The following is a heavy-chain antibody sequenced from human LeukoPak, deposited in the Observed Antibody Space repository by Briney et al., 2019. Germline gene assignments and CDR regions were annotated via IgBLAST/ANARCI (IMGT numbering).Heavy chain of an antibody. CDR2: VSGSGGET. V-gene: IGHV3-23*01. Sequence: GGSLRLSCAASGFXFSSYEMSWVRQAPGKGLEWVSSVSGSGGETHSTDSVRGRFTISRDNSKGTLYLQMSSLRAEDTAVYYCARALGIKDTAMEGFGVGAFDIWGQGTMVTVSS. J-gene: IGHJ3*02. CDR3: ARALGIKDTAMEGFGVGAFDI. CDR1: GFXFSSYE. D-gene: IGHD5-18*01.